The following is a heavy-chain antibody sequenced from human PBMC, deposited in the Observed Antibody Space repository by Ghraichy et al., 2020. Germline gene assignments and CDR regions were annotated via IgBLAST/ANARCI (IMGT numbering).Heavy chain of an antibody. CDR2: ISGSGGAT. CDR1: GFTFSSYA. D-gene: IGHD1-26*01. J-gene: IGHJ4*02. CDR3: AKGGGFAGATDY. V-gene: IGHV3-23*01. Sequence: GGSLRLSCTASGFTFSSYAMSWVRQGPGKGLEWVSTISGSGGATYYADSVKGWFTISRDNFKNTLYLQMNSLRAEDTAVYYCAKGGGFAGATDYWGQGTLVTVSS.